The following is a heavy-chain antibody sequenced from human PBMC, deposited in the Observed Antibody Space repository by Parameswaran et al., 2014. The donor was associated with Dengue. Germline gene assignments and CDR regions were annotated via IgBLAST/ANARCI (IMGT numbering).Heavy chain of an antibody. CDR2: ISGSGGST. Sequence: RWIRQPPGKGLEWVSAISGSGGSTYYADSVKGRSTISRDNSKNTLYLQMNSLRAEDTAVYYCAKDSVLVELPTFDYWAREPWSPSPQ. D-gene: IGHD1-26*01. V-gene: IGHV3-23*01. J-gene: IGHJ4*02. CDR3: AKDSVLVELPTFDY.